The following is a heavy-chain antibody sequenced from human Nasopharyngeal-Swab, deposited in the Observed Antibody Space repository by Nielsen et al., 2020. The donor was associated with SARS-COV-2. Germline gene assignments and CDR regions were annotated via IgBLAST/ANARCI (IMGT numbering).Heavy chain of an antibody. Sequence: SETLSLTCTVSRGSISGYSWSWIRQPPGKGLEWIGYISYSGSTNYNPSHKSRVTLSIDTSKNQFSLKLSSMTAADTAVYYCARISNSGYDPFDYWGQGTLVTVSS. D-gene: IGHD5-12*01. CDR1: RGSISGYS. V-gene: IGHV4-59*01. CDR2: ISYSGST. J-gene: IGHJ4*02. CDR3: ARISNSGYDPFDY.